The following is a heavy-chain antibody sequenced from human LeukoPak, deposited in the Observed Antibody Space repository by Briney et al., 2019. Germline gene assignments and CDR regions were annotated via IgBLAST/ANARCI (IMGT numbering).Heavy chain of an antibody. Sequence: GASVKVSCKASGYTFTSYAMNWVRQATGQGLEWMGWINTNTGNPTYAQGFTGRFVFSLDTSVSTAYLQISSLKAEDTAVYYCARDQNRWLSGNGFDPWGRGTLVSVSS. V-gene: IGHV7-4-1*02. D-gene: IGHD3-16*02. J-gene: IGHJ5*02. CDR3: ARDQNRWLSGNGFDP. CDR2: INTNTGNP. CDR1: GYTFTSYA.